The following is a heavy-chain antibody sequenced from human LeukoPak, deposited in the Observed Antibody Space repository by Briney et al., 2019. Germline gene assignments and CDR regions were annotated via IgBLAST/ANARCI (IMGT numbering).Heavy chain of an antibody. CDR3: ARDLGSNWFDP. V-gene: IGHV3-53*01. CDR2: IYTGGST. Sequence: GGSLTLSCAASGFTVSSNYMNWVRQAPGTGLEWVSVIYTGGSTYYADSVKVRFTISRDNSRNTVYLQMNSLRDEDTAVYYCARDLGSNWFDPWGQGTLVTVCS. J-gene: IGHJ5*02. CDR1: GFTVSSNY.